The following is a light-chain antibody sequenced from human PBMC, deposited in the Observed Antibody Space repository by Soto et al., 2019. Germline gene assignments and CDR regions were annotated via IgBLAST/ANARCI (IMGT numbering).Light chain of an antibody. J-gene: IGLJ1*01. CDR3: QVWDIMTDNYV. CDR2: YDS. V-gene: IGLV3-21*04. Sequence: SYELTQPPSVSVAPEKTATITCGGNNIGDKRVHWYRQKPGQAPVLLISYDSDRPSGIPERFSGSNSGNTATLTISRVEAGAEADYYCQVWDIMTDNYVFGAGTKLTVL. CDR1: NIGDKR.